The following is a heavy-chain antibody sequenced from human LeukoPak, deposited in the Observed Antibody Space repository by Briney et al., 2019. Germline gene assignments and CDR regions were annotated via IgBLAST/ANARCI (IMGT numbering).Heavy chain of an antibody. J-gene: IGHJ3*02. CDR2: IYYSGST. CDR3: ARTDDFWRTHRYDAFDI. Sequence: MPSETLSLTCTVSGGSISSYYWSWIRQPPGKGLEWIGYIYYSGSTNYNPSLKSRVTISVDTSKNQFSLKLSSVTAADTAVYYCARTDDFWRTHRYDAFDIWGQGTMVTVSS. D-gene: IGHD3-3*01. V-gene: IGHV4-59*01. CDR1: GGSISSYY.